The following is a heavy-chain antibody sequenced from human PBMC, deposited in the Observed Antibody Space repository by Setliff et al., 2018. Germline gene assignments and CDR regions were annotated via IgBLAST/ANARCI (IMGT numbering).Heavy chain of an antibody. CDR3: AREQWLDPPGYYCMDV. CDR2: IYYSGST. V-gene: IGHV4-39*07. CDR1: GGSISSSSYY. J-gene: IGHJ6*03. Sequence: PSETLSLTCTVSGGSISSSSYYWGWIRQPPGKGLEWIGSIYYSGSTYYNPSLKSRVTISVDTSKNQFSLKLSSVTAADTAVYYCAREQWLDPPGYYCMDVWAKGTTVTVSS. D-gene: IGHD6-19*01.